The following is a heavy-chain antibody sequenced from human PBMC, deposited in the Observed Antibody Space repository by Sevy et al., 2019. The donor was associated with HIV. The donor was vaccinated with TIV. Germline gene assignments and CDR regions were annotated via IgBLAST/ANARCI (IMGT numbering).Heavy chain of an antibody. D-gene: IGHD2-8*01. J-gene: IGHJ4*02. CDR2: IRISGGNT. Sequence: GGSLRLSCAASGFTFSNYAMSWVRQAPGKGLEWVSSIRISGGNTYYADSVKGRFTISRDNSKNAVYLQMNNLRVEDTAIYYCAREGCTKPHDYWGQGTLVTVSS. CDR1: GFTFSNYA. V-gene: IGHV3-23*01. CDR3: AREGCTKPHDY.